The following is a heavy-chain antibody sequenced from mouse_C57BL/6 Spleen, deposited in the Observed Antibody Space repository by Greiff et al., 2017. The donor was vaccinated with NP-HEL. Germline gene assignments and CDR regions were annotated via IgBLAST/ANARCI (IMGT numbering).Heavy chain of an antibody. D-gene: IGHD2-3*01. CDR3: ARERMGFDY. V-gene: IGHV1-19*01. Sequence: EVQLQQSGPVLVKPGASVKMSCKASGYTFTDYYMNWVKQSHGKSLEWIGVINPYNGGTSYNQKFKGKATLTVDKSSSTAYMELNSLTSEDSAVYYCARERMGFDYWGQGTTLTVSS. CDR1: GYTFTDYY. J-gene: IGHJ2*01. CDR2: INPYNGGT.